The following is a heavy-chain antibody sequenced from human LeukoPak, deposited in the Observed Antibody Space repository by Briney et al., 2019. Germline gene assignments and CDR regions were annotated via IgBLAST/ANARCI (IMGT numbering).Heavy chain of an antibody. CDR3: AKDGRIAEDYFDY. CDR2: ISGSGGNT. V-gene: IGHV3-23*01. Sequence: PGGSLRLSCAASGFTFSSYAMNWVRQAPGKGLEWVSAISGSGGNTNYADSVKGRFTIPRDNSKNTLYLQMDSLRAEDTALYYCAKDGRIAEDYFDYWGQGTLVTVSS. D-gene: IGHD6-13*01. CDR1: GFTFSSYA. J-gene: IGHJ4*02.